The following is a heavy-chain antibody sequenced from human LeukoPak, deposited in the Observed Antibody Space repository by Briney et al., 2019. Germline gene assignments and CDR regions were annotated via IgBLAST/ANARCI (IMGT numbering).Heavy chain of an antibody. D-gene: IGHD5-12*01. Sequence: GGSLRLSCAASGFTFSSDEMNWGRQAPGKGLGWISYSSSSATTRYYADAVKGRFTIDRDNAKNALYLQMNSLRDDDTAVYYCVRGGYDFYYYYGMEVWGQGTTVTVSS. CDR1: GFTFSSDE. J-gene: IGHJ6*02. CDR3: VRGGYDFYYYYGMEV. CDR2: SSSSATTR. V-gene: IGHV3-48*03.